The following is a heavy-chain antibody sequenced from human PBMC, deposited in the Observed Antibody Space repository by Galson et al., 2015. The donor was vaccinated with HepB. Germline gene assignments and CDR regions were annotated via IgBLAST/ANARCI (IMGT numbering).Heavy chain of an antibody. CDR1: GFTFRAYW. D-gene: IGHD3-10*01. CDR3: AKVGSRIYFHYWYFDL. J-gene: IGHJ2*01. V-gene: IGHV3-23*01. Sequence: SLRLSCAASGFTFRAYWMSWVRQVPGKGLEWVSAFSSSGGSTYYADSVKGRFTISRDNSKNTLYLQINSLRAEDQAVYYCAKVGSRIYFHYWYFDLWGRGTLVTVSS. CDR2: FSSSGGST.